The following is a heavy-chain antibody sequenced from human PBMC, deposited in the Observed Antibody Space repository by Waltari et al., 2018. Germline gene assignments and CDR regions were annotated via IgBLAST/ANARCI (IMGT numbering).Heavy chain of an antibody. D-gene: IGHD6-13*01. CDR1: GFTFGSYW. CDR3: ARDNSSSWYFFDY. V-gene: IGHV3-7*01. CDR2: IQEDGSET. Sequence: EVQLVESGGGLVQPGGSLRLACAASGFTFGSYWLSWVRQSPGKGLDWVANIQEDGSETNYVDSVKGRFTISRDNAKNSLYLQMNSLRAEDTAVYFCARDNSSSWYFFDYWGQGTVVTVSS. J-gene: IGHJ4*02.